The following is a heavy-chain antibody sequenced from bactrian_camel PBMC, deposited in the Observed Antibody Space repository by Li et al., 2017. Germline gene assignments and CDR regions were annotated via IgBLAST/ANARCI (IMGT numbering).Heavy chain of an antibody. V-gene: IGHV3S31*01. CDR3: ANWGDNY. CDR2: INRGGDST. J-gene: IGHJ4*01. D-gene: IGHD5*01. CDR1: GFMFRASA. Sequence: VQLVESGGGAVQVGGSLRLSCAASGFMFRASALSWVRQAPGKGLEWVSGINRGGDSTDYADSVKGRFTIARDNAKNTLYLQLNYLKTEDTAMYYCANWGDNYWGQGTQVTVS.